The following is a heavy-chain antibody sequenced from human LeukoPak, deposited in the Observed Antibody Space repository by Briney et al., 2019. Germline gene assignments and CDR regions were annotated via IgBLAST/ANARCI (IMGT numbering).Heavy chain of an antibody. J-gene: IGHJ2*01. CDR3: AKDRAVGATPYWYFDL. CDR1: GFTFSSNA. Sequence: PGGSLRLSCAASGFTFSSNAMSWVRQTPGKGLEWVSGISWNSGSIGYADSVKGRFTISRDNAKNSLYLQMNSLRAEDTALYYCAKDRAVGATPYWYFDLWGRGTLVTVSS. CDR2: ISWNSGSI. V-gene: IGHV3-9*01. D-gene: IGHD1-26*01.